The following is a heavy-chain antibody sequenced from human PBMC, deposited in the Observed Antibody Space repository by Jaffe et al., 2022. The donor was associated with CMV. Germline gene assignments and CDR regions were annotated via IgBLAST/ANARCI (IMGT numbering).Heavy chain of an antibody. CDR3: ARHISGVGAFGVATVHYYYMDV. J-gene: IGHJ6*03. CDR2: IYYSGST. V-gene: IGHV4-59*08. CDR1: GGSISSYY. Sequence: QVQLQESGPGLVKPSETLSLTCTVSGGSISSYYWSWIRQPPGKGLEWIGYIYYSGSTNYNPSLKSRVTISVDTSKNQFSLKLSSVTAADTAVYYCARHISGVGAFGVATVHYYYMDVWGKGTTVTVSS. D-gene: IGHD3-3*01.